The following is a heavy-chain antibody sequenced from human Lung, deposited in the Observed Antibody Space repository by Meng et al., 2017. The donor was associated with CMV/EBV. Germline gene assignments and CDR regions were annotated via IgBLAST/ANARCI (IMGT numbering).Heavy chain of an antibody. V-gene: IGHV4-38-2*02. Sequence: LXCTISGSSITTSYFWGWVRQSPGKGLEWIGSIFHGGTVYYNPSLKSRVTISLDTSKNQFSLRLDSVTAADTAVYYCARERDYYSYMDVWGRGATVTVSS. CDR1: GSSITTSYF. J-gene: IGHJ6*02. CDR3: ARERDYYSYMDV. CDR2: IFHGGTV.